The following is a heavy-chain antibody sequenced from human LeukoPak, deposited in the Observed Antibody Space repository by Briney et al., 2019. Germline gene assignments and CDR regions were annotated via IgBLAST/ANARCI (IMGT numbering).Heavy chain of an antibody. V-gene: IGHV1-69*05. J-gene: IGHJ6*03. D-gene: IGHD3-3*01. CDR2: IIPIFGTA. CDR1: GGTFSSYA. Sequence: SVKVSCKASGGTFSSYAISWVRQAPGQGLEWMGGIIPIFGTANYAQKFQGRVTITTDESTSTAYMELSSLRSEDTAVYYCARVSDFWSGNCYYYYMDVWGKGTTVTVSS. CDR3: ARVSDFWSGNCYYYYMDV.